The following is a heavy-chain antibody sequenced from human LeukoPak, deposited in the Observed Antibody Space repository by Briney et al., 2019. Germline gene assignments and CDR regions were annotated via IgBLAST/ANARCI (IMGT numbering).Heavy chain of an antibody. D-gene: IGHD3-10*01. V-gene: IGHV3-30*18. CDR3: AKDEVPYGSGGPDY. CDR1: GFTFSSYG. J-gene: IGHJ4*02. CDR2: ISDDGSNK. Sequence: PGRSLRLSCAASGFTFSSYGMHWVRQAPGKGLEWVAAISDDGSNKHYADSVKGRFTISRDNSKNTLYLQMNSLGAEDTAVYYCAKDEVPYGSGGPDYWGQGTLVTVSS.